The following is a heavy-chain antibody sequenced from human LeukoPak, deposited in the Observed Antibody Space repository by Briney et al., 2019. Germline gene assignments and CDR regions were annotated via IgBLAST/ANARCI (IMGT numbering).Heavy chain of an antibody. J-gene: IGHJ3*02. CDR1: GGSISSGDYY. CDR3: ARAPIVVVTASAFDI. D-gene: IGHD2-21*02. CDR2: IYYSAST. V-gene: IGHV4-30-4*01. Sequence: PSETLSLTCTVSGGSISSGDYYWGWIRQPQGKGLERIGYIYYSASTFYTPSLKSRVTISVDTSKHHLSLKLNSVTAADTAIYYCARAPIVVVTASAFDIWGQGTMVTVSS.